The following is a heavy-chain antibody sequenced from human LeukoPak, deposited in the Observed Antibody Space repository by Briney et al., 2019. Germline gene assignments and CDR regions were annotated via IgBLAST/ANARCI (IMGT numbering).Heavy chain of an antibody. Sequence: GGSLRLSCAASGFTFSWYGMHWVRQAPGKGLEWVAVISYDGSNKCYADSVKGRFTISRDISKNTLYLQMNSLRAEDTAVYYCAKTPVWYCSSSDCRGLDYWGQGTPVTVSS. CDR2: ISYDGSNK. V-gene: IGHV3-30*18. CDR3: AKTPVWYCSSSDCRGLDY. CDR1: GFTFSWYG. D-gene: IGHD2-2*01. J-gene: IGHJ4*02.